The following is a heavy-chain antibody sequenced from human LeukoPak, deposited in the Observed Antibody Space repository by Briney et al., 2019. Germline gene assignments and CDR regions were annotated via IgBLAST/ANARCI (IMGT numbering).Heavy chain of an antibody. D-gene: IGHD2-15*01. CDR3: ARQFCSGGSCYPNYFDF. J-gene: IGHJ4*02. CDR2: IYPGDSDT. V-gene: IGHV5-51*01. CDR1: GYDFTRSW. Sequence: GESLKISCQASGYDFTRSWIGWVRQLPGKGLEWMGIIYPGDSDTRYSPSFQGQVTISADKSISTAYLQWSSLKASDTAMYYCARQFCSGGSCYPNYFDFWGQGTLVTVSS.